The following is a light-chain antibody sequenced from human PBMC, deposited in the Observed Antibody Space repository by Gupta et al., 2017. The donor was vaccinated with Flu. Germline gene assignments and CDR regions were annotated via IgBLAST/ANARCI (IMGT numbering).Light chain of an antibody. V-gene: IGKV2-30*01. CDR2: LAS. CDR1: QSLVDSDGSTV. J-gene: IGKJ1*01. CDR3: TQGEHCPWA. Sequence: VTLGPAASISCSSSQSLVDSDGSTVWYWFQQRPGHSPRRFIYLASHRDSGVPDRFSGSGSGTDFTLKISRVEAEDVGIYFWTQGEHCPWAFGQGTKVEIK.